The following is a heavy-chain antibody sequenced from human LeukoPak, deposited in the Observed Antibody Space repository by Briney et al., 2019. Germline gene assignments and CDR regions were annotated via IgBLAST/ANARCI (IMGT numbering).Heavy chain of an antibody. CDR2: ISPASDTI. CDR1: GFTFSSYN. CDR3: ARDVYYGSGTFGY. D-gene: IGHD3-10*01. V-gene: IGHV3-48*01. Sequence: GGSLRLSCAASGFTFSSYNMKWVRQAPGKGLGWVSYISPASDTIHYADSMRGRFTISRDNAKNSLYLQMNSLRAEDTAVYYCARDVYYGSGTFGYWGQGTLVTVSS. J-gene: IGHJ4*02.